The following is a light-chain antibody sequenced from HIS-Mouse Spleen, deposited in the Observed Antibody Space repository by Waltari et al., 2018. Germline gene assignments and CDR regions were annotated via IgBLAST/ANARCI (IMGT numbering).Light chain of an antibody. Sequence: QSALTQPASVSGSPGQSITISCTGTSSAVGSYNLVSWFQQYPGKAPKLMIYEGSKRPSGVSNRFSGSKSGNTASLTISGLQAEDEADYYCCSYAGSSTWVFGGGTKLTVL. CDR3: CSYAGSSTWV. CDR2: EGS. J-gene: IGLJ3*02. CDR1: SSAVGSYNL. V-gene: IGLV2-23*01.